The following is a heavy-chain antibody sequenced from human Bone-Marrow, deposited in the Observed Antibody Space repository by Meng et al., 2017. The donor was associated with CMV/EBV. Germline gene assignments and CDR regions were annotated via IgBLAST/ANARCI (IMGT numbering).Heavy chain of an antibody. J-gene: IGHJ4*02. V-gene: IGHV4-34*01. CDR3: ARGGGYCSGTSCYNDY. CDR2: IDHSGST. Sequence: SETLSLTCAVYGGSFSGYYWTWIRQPPRKGLEWIGEIDHSGSTNYNPSLKSRVTISVDTSKSQFSLRLSSVTAADTAIYYCARGGGYCSGTSCYNDYWGQGLLVTFYS. CDR1: GGSFSGYY. D-gene: IGHD2-2*02.